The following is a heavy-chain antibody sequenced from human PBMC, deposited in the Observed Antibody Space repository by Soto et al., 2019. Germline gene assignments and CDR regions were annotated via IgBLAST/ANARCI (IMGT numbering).Heavy chain of an antibody. Sequence: SETLSLTCAVYGESFSGYYWTWIRQPPGEGLEWIGETDNTGSPNYNPSLKSRVTISVDTSKNQFSLKVSSVTAADTAVYYCARETYGDYVGYFDPWGQGILVTVSS. CDR2: TDNTGSP. J-gene: IGHJ5*02. CDR3: ARETYGDYVGYFDP. V-gene: IGHV4-34*01. D-gene: IGHD4-17*01. CDR1: GESFSGYY.